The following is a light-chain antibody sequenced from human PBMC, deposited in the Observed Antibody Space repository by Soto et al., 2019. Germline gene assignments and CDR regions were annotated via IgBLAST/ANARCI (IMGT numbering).Light chain of an antibody. V-gene: IGKV3-20*01. Sequence: EIVLTQSPGTLSLSPGERATLSCRASQTVSSSYLAWYQQKPGQAPRLLISGTSSRATGIPDRFSGSGSGTAFTLTISRLEPEDFAVYYCQQYHSSLWTFGQGTKVDIK. CDR3: QQYHSSLWT. CDR2: GTS. CDR1: QTVSSSY. J-gene: IGKJ1*01.